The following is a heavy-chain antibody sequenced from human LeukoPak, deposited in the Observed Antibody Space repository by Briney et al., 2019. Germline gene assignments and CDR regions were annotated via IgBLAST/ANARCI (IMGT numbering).Heavy chain of an antibody. Sequence: PGGSLRLSCAASGFTFSNYAQSSVRQAPGKGLECVSAISGLGRTTYYADSVKGRFTISRDNSKNTLYLQMNSLRAEDTAVYYCAKAICVGTSCYFDYWGQGTLVTVSS. J-gene: IGHJ4*02. CDR1: GFTFSNYA. CDR3: AKAICVGTSCYFDY. D-gene: IGHD2-2*01. V-gene: IGHV3-23*01. CDR2: ISGLGRTT.